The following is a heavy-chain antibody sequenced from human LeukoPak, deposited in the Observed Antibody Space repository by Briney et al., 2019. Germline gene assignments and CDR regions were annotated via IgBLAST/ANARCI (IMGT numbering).Heavy chain of an antibody. J-gene: IGHJ4*02. CDR2: ISSSGSTI. V-gene: IGHV3-11*01. D-gene: IGHD4-17*01. CDR3: ARVLPREYGNPCRLDY. Sequence: GGSLRLSCAASGFTFSDYYMSWIRQAPGKGLEWVSYISSSGSTIYYADSVKGRFTISRDNAKNSLYLQMNSLRAEDTAVYYCARVLPREYGNPCRLDYWGQGTLVTVSS. CDR1: GFTFSDYY.